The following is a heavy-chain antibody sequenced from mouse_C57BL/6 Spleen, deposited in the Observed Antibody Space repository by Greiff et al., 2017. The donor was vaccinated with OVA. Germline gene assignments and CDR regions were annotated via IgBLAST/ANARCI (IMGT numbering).Heavy chain of an antibody. D-gene: IGHD2-4*01. V-gene: IGHV1-4*01. J-gene: IGHJ3*01. Sequence: QVQLKQSGAELARPGASVKMSCKASGYTFTSYTMHWVKQRPGQGLEWIGYINPSSGYTKYNQKFKDKATLTADKSSSTAYMQLSSLTSEDSAVYYCARRGTRDDYPWFAYWGQGTLVTVSA. CDR2: INPSSGYT. CDR3: ARRGTRDDYPWFAY. CDR1: GYTFTSYT.